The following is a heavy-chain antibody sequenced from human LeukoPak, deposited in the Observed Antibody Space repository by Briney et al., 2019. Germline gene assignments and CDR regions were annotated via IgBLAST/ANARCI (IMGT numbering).Heavy chain of an antibody. CDR3: ARVKVPYGDYVGGSDY. CDR2: IRSKAYGGTT. V-gene: IGHV3-49*04. Sequence: GGSLRLSCTASGFTFGDYAMSWVRQAPGKGLEWVGFIRSKAYGGTTEYAASVKGRFTISRDDSKSIAYLQMNSLKTEDTAVYYCARVKVPYGDYVGGSDYWGQGTLVTVSS. J-gene: IGHJ4*02. D-gene: IGHD4-17*01. CDR1: GFTFGDYA.